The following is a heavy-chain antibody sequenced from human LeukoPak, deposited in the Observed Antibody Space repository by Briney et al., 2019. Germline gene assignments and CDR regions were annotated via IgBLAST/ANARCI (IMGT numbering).Heavy chain of an antibody. V-gene: IGHV4-59*08. J-gene: IGHJ4*02. CDR1: GPSISPYR. Sequence: SETLSLTCTVSGPSISPYRWSWIRQPPGKGLEWIGYAFYSVSPTYNPSLKSRLTISIERFANRFSLQLRSVTAADTAVYFCARHRPDLHGDFDFWGQGPLVAVSS. CDR3: ARHRPDLHGDFDF. CDR2: AFYSVSP. D-gene: IGHD3-10*01.